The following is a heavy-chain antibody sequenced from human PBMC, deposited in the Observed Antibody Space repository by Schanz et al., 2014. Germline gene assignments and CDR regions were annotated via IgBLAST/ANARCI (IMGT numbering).Heavy chain of an antibody. J-gene: IGHJ4*02. V-gene: IGHV3-23*04. CDR1: GFTFNNYD. Sequence: EAQVVESGGGLVKPGGSLRLSCAASGFTFNNYDMNWVRLVPGKGLECVSGISGGGGSAYYADSVKGRFTISRDNSKNTLYLQMSSLRAEDTAVYYCAKVWGSDYFYPFDYWGQGTLVTVSS. CDR3: AKVWGSDYFYPFDY. CDR2: ISGGGGSA. D-gene: IGHD3-22*01.